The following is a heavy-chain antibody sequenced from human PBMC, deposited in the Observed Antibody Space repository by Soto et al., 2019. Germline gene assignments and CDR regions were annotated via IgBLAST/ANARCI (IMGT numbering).Heavy chain of an antibody. D-gene: IGHD1-26*01. J-gene: IGHJ4*02. CDR3: AAAEHSGSYPGY. V-gene: IGHV1-18*01. CDR2: IIAYNGNT. CDR1: GYTFTSYG. Sequence: GASVKVSCKASGYTFTSYGISWVRQAPGQGLEWIGWIIAYNGNTNYAQKFQERVTMTRDISTSTTYKELRNLKSEDTAVYYCAAAEHSGSYPGYWGQGTLVTVSS.